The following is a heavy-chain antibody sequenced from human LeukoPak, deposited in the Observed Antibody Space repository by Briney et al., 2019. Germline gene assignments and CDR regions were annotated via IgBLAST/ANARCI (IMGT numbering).Heavy chain of an antibody. D-gene: IGHD4-17*01. J-gene: IGHJ6*03. CDR2: IYRSGST. V-gene: IGHV4-38-2*02. CDR1: NYSISNSLY. Sequence: SEPLSLTCSGSNYSISNSLYWGWLRQLPGKGLEWIGSIYRSGSTFYNPSLKSRVTISLDTSKNQFSLKLSSVTAADTAAYFCARGTYGYYMDVWGKGTTVTVSS. CDR3: ARGTYGYYMDV.